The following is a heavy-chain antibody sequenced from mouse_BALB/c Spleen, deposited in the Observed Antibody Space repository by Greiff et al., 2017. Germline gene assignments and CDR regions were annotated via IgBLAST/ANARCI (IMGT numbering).Heavy chain of an antibody. D-gene: IGHD2-3*01. J-gene: IGHJ3*01. Sequence: EVHLVESGGGLVQPGGSLRLSCATSGFTFTDYYMSWVRQPPGKALEWLGFIRNKANGYTTEYSASVKGRFTISRDNSQSILYLQMNTLRAEDSATYYCARGYSFAYWGQGTLVTVSA. V-gene: IGHV7-3*02. CDR2: IRNKANGYTT. CDR3: ARGYSFAY. CDR1: GFTFTDYY.